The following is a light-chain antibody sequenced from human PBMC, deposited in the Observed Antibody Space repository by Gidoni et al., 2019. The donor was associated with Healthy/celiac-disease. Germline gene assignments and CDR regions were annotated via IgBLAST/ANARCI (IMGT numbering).Light chain of an antibody. CDR2: GAS. CDR1: QSVSSN. CDR3: QKYNNWPPIT. Sequence: EIVMTQSPATLSVSPGERATLSCRASQSVSSNLAWYQQKPGQAPRILIYGASTRATGIPARCSGSGSGTEFTLTISSLQSEDFAVYYCQKYNNWPPITFGQGTRLEIK. J-gene: IGKJ5*01. V-gene: IGKV3-15*01.